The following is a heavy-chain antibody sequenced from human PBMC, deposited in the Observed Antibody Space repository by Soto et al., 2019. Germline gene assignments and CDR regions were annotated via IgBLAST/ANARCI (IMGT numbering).Heavy chain of an antibody. CDR2: VYYRGRS. V-gene: IGHV4-39*01. CDR3: VSQRTSVLTQAYFDY. CDR1: GGSGSNSNYY. J-gene: IGHJ4*02. D-gene: IGHD2-8*01. Sequence: SETLSLTCTVSGGSGSNSNYYWGWIRQSPGKGLEWIGSVYYRGRSYSKSSVKSRVTISVDTSKNQFSLNLNSVTASDTAVYFCVSQRTSVLTQAYFDYWGPGALVTVSS.